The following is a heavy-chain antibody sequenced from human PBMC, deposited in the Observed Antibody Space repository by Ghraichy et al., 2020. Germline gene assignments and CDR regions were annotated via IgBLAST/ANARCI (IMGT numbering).Heavy chain of an antibody. D-gene: IGHD2-15*01. CDR2: IYWNDDQ. V-gene: IGHV2-5*01. CDR1: GFSLSTSGVG. Sequence: SGPTLVQPTQTLTLTCTFSGFSLSTSGVGVGWVRQPPGKALEWLALIYWNDDQRYSPSLKSRLTITKDTSKNQVVLTLTNMDPVDTATYYCALRPPDYCSVGGCSCLGDWGKGTLVTVSS. CDR3: ALRPPDYCSVGGCSCLGD. J-gene: IGHJ4*02.